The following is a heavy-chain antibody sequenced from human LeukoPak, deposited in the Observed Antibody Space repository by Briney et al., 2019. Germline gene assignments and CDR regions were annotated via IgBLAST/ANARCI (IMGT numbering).Heavy chain of an antibody. D-gene: IGHD3-3*01. CDR1: GGSISSSSYY. CDR3: ARSEVLKPYYDFWSGYSWKGFDY. CDR2: IYYSGST. Sequence: KPSETLSLTCTVSGGSISSSSYYWGWIRQPPGKGLEWIGSIYYSGSTYYNPSLKSRVTISVDTSKNQFSLKLSSVTAADTAVYYCARSEVLKPYYDFWSGYSWKGFDYWGQGTLVTVSS. J-gene: IGHJ4*02. V-gene: IGHV4-39*07.